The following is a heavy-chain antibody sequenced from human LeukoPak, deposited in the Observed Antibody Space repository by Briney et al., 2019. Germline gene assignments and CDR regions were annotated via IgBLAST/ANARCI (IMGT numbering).Heavy chain of an antibody. CDR3: ARAGYAWYNWNNGRDFDY. CDR1: GGSFSGYS. CDR2: INHSGST. Sequence: LETLSLTCAVYGGSFSGYSWSWIRLPPGKGLEWIGEINHSGSTNYNPSLKSRVTISVDKSKNQFSLKLSSVTAADTAVYYCARAGYAWYNWNNGRDFDYWGQGTLVTVSS. V-gene: IGHV4-34*01. D-gene: IGHD1/OR15-1a*01. J-gene: IGHJ4*02.